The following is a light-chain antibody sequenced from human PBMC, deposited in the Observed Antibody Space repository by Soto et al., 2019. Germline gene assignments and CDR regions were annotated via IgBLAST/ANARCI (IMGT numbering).Light chain of an antibody. J-gene: IGKJ1*01. Sequence: IEMTHSPSSLSASVVDRATMTCRASQSISSYLNWYQQKPGKAPKLLIYAASSLQSGVPSRFSGSGSGTDFTLTISSLQPEDFATYYCQQSYSTPRTFGQGTKVDIK. V-gene: IGKV1-39*01. CDR2: AAS. CDR1: QSISSY. CDR3: QQSYSTPRT.